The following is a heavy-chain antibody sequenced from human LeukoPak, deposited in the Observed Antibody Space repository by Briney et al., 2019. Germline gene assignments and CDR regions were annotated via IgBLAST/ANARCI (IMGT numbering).Heavy chain of an antibody. CDR2: INHSGST. Sequence: SETLSLTCAVYGGSFSGYYWSWIRQPPGKGLDWIGEINHSGSTNYNPSLKSRVTISVDTSKNQFSLKLSSVTAADTAVYYCARARYDYVWGSYRYGDDYWGQGTLVTVSS. J-gene: IGHJ4*02. CDR3: ARARYDYVWGSYRYGDDY. D-gene: IGHD3-16*02. CDR1: GGSFSGYY. V-gene: IGHV4-34*01.